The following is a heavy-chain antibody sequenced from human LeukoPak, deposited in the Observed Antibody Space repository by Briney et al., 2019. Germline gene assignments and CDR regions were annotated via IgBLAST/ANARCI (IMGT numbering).Heavy chain of an antibody. Sequence: ASVKVSCKVSGYTLTELSMHWVRQAPGKGLEWMGGFDPEDGETIYAQKFQGRVTMTEDTSTDTAYMELRSLRSDDTAVYYCARVPQWELVSSDWGQGTLVTVSS. CDR2: FDPEDGET. CDR3: ARVPQWELVSSD. CDR1: GYTLTELS. V-gene: IGHV1-24*01. D-gene: IGHD1-26*01. J-gene: IGHJ4*02.